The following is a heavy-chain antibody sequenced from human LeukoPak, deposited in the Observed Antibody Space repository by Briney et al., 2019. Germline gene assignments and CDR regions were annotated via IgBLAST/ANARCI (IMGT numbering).Heavy chain of an antibody. CDR3: ARVYYSNSYDYWYFDL. CDR1: GGSISNYY. V-gene: IGHV4-59*01. J-gene: IGHJ2*01. CDR2: MYYSGST. D-gene: IGHD6-13*01. Sequence: SETLSLTCTVSGGSISNYYWTWIRQPPGKGLEWIGYMYYSGSTNYNPSLKSRVTISVDTSKNQFSLKLSSVTAADTAVYYCARVYYSNSYDYWYFDLWGRGTLVTVSS.